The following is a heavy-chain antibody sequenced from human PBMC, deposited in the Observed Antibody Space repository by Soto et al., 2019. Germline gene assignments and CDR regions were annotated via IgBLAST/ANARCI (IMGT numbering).Heavy chain of an antibody. Sequence: QLKLQESGPGLVKPSETLSLTCVVSGVSISGSDYYWAWIRQSPGKGLEWIGSIYYTGSTDYNPSLSSRVTISVDTSKNQLSLTLSSVTAADAAVYFCARPDRLGPILHSSSWFFEFWGQGTLVAVSS. CDR1: GVSISGSDYY. V-gene: IGHV4-39*01. CDR2: IYYTGST. CDR3: ARPDRLGPILHSSSWFFEF. J-gene: IGHJ4*02. D-gene: IGHD6-13*01.